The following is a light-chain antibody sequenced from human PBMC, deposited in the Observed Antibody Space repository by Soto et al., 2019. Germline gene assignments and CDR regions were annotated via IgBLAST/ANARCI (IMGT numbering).Light chain of an antibody. CDR3: QRYNNWPLT. V-gene: IGKV3-15*01. J-gene: IGKJ4*01. Sequence: EIVLTQSPGTLSLSPGERATLSCRASQSVSINYLAWYQQKPGQAPRLLIYGASSRATGVPARFSGSRSGPEFTLTINSLQSEDFAIYYCQRYNNWPLTFGGGTKVESK. CDR1: QSVSIN. CDR2: GAS.